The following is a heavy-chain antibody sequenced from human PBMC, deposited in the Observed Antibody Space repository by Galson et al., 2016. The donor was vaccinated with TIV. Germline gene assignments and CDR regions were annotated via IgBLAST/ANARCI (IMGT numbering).Heavy chain of an antibody. CDR1: GGTFMSYS. V-gene: IGHV1-69*05. CDR3: ARQVGYTHDQEQ. D-gene: IGHD5-18*01. Sequence: SVKVSCKASGGTFMSYSITWVRQAPGQGLEWMGGIIPVFGKANYAQKFQGRVTITTDESTGTAYMELSSLRSEDTAVYYCARQVGYTHDQEQWGQGTLVTVSS. J-gene: IGHJ4*02. CDR2: IIPVFGKA.